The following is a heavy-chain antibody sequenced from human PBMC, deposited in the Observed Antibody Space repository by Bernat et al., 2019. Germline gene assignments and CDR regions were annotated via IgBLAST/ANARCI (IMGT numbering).Heavy chain of an antibody. CDR1: GFTFSSYW. CDR3: AKDSYYDYIWGSYRPKVAVDY. Sequence: EVQLVESGGGLVQPGGSLRLSCAASGFTFSSYWMHWVRQAPGKGLVWVSRINSDGSSTSYADSVKGRFTISRDNSKNTLYLQMNSLRAEDTAVYYCAKDSYYDYIWGSYRPKVAVDYWGQGTLVTVSS. J-gene: IGHJ4*02. CDR2: INSDGSST. D-gene: IGHD3-16*02. V-gene: IGHV3-74*01.